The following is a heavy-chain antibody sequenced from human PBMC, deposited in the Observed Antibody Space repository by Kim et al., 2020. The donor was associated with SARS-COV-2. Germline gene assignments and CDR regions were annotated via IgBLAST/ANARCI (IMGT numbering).Heavy chain of an antibody. V-gene: IGHV3-23*01. CDR1: GFTFSSYA. D-gene: IGHD3-10*01. Sequence: GGSLRLSCAASGFTFSSYAMSWVRQAPGKGLEWVSAISGSGGSTYYADSVKGRFTISRDNSKNTLYLQMNSLRAEDTAVYYCAKSIITMVRGVRYGMDVWGQGTTVTVSS. CDR3: AKSIITMVRGVRYGMDV. J-gene: IGHJ6*02. CDR2: ISGSGGST.